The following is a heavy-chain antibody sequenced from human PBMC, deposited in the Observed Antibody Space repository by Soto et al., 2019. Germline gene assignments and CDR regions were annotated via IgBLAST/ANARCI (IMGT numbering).Heavy chain of an antibody. CDR3: ARGTDSSGYYNWFDP. CDR2: MNPNSGNT. CDR1: GYTFTSYE. D-gene: IGHD3-22*01. J-gene: IGHJ5*02. Sequence: ASVKVSCKASGYTFTSYEINWVRQATGQGLEWMGWMNPNSGNTGYAQKFQGRVTMTRNTSISTAYMELSSLRSEDRAVYYCARGTDSSGYYNWFDPWGQGTLVTVS. V-gene: IGHV1-8*01.